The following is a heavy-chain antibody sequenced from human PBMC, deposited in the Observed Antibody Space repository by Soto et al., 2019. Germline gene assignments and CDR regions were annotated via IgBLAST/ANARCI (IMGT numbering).Heavy chain of an antibody. J-gene: IGHJ5*02. V-gene: IGHV4-59*01. Sequence: QVQLQESGPGLVKHSETLCLTCTVSGGSISSCYRSWIRQPPGKGLEWIGYIYYSGSTNYNPSLKSRVTISVDTSKNQFSLKLSSVTAADTAVYYCARVEGIAAVNWFDPWGQGTLVTVSS. D-gene: IGHD6-13*01. CDR3: ARVEGIAAVNWFDP. CDR2: IYYSGST. CDR1: GGSISSCY.